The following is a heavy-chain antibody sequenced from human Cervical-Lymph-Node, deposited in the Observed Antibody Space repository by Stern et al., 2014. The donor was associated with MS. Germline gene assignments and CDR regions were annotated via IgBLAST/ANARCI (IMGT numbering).Heavy chain of an antibody. Sequence: QLQLQESGPGLVKPSQTLSLTCTVSGGSISSGGYYWSWIRQHPGKGLEWIGSLYYSGSTYYNPSLKSRVTISVDTSKNQFSLKLSSVTAADTAVYYCARTPYDFWSGYYLHDYWGQGTLVTVSS. CDR2: LYYSGST. CDR1: GGSISSGGYY. J-gene: IGHJ4*02. D-gene: IGHD3-3*01. CDR3: ARTPYDFWSGYYLHDY. V-gene: IGHV4-31*03.